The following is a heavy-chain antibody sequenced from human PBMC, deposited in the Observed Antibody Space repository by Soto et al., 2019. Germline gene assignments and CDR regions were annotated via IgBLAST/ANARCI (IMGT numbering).Heavy chain of an antibody. CDR3: ARDIGSYAYGEGY. V-gene: IGHV4-4*07. Sequence: PSETLSLTGSVSVGSINSHCWSWIRQPAGKGLEWIGCGYSSGTTDYNPSLNSRATLSVETSKNQFSLKLSSVTASDTAVYYCARDIGSYAYGEGYWGQGIQVTVSS. D-gene: IGHD3-10*01. J-gene: IGHJ4*02. CDR2: GYSSGTT. CDR1: VGSINSHC.